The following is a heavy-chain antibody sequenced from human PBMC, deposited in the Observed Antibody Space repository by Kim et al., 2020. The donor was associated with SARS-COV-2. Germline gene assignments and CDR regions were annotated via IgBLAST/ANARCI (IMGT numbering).Heavy chain of an antibody. Sequence: ASVKVSCKASGYTFTGYGISWVRQAPGQGLEWMGWISAYNGNTNYAQKLQGRVTMTTDTSTSTAYMELRSRRSDDTAVYYCARDLGTYYYDSSGYYFDYWGQGTLVTVSS. CDR1: GYTFTGYG. CDR2: ISAYNGNT. CDR3: ARDLGTYYYDSSGYYFDY. D-gene: IGHD3-22*01. V-gene: IGHV1-18*01. J-gene: IGHJ4*02.